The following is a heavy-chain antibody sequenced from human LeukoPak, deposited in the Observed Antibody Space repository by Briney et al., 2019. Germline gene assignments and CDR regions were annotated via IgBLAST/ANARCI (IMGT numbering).Heavy chain of an antibody. CDR3: ARASGSYGSGSYYYYGMDF. CDR2: IFHSGST. V-gene: IGHV4-38-2*01. CDR1: GYSISSGYY. D-gene: IGHD3-10*01. J-gene: IGHJ6*04. Sequence: SETLSLTCAVSGYSISSGYYWGWLRQPPGKGLERIVSIFHSGSTYYNPSLKSRVNMSVDTSKNQISLTLSSVTAADTAVYYCARASGSYGSGSYYYYGMDFWGKGTTVTVSS.